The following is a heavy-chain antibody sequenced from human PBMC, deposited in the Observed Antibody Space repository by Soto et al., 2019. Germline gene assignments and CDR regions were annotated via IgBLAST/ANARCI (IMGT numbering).Heavy chain of an antibody. CDR2: ISGYSGDT. V-gene: IGHV1-18*01. Sequence: ASVKVSCKTSGYTFTTYGVTWVRQAPGQGLQWMGWISGYSGDTNYAQKLRGRVTMTADTSTSTAYMELRSLRSDDTAVYYCARGRAITFGGVIVSDFWGQGTLVTVSS. D-gene: IGHD3-16*02. CDR3: ARGRAITFGGVIVSDF. CDR1: GYTFTTYG. J-gene: IGHJ4*02.